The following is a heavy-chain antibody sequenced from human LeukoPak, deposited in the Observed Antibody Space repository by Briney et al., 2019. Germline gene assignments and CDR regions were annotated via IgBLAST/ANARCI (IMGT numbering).Heavy chain of an antibody. CDR3: ARGAVIATRRRPSGWFDP. V-gene: IGHV3-33*01. Sequence: PGRSLRLSCAASGLTFSSYGMHWVRQAPGKGLEWVAVIWYDGSNKYYADSVKGRFTISRDNSKNTLYLQMNSLRAEDTAVYYCARGAVIATRRRPSGWFDPWGQGTLVTVSS. CDR2: IWYDGSNK. CDR1: GLTFSSYG. J-gene: IGHJ5*02. D-gene: IGHD2-21*01.